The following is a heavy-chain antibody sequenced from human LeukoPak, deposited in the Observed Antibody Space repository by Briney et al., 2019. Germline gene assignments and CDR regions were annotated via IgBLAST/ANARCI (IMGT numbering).Heavy chain of an antibody. V-gene: IGHV1-69*04. J-gene: IGHJ4*02. CDR3: ARAAPSYDSSGYYPDY. CDR2: IIPILGIA. Sequence: ASVKVSCKASGYTFTNYGINWVRQAPGQGLEWMGRIIPILGIANYAQKFQGRVTITADKSTSTAYMELSSLRSEDTAVYYCARAAPSYDSSGYYPDYWGQGTLVTVSS. D-gene: IGHD3-22*01. CDR1: GYTFTNYG.